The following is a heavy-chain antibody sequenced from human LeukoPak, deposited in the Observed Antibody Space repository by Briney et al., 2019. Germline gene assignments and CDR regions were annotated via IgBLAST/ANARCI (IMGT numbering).Heavy chain of an antibody. CDR2: ISSSSSYI. V-gene: IGHV3-21*01. Sequence: PGGSLRLSCAASGFTFSSYSMNWVRQAPGKGLEWVSSISSSSSYIYYADSVKGRFTISRGNAKNSLYLQMNSLRAEDTAVYYCVSTLGLGYCSSTSCSHPNNWFDPWGQGTLVTVSS. J-gene: IGHJ5*02. CDR1: GFTFSSYS. CDR3: VSTLGLGYCSSTSCSHPNNWFDP. D-gene: IGHD2-2*01.